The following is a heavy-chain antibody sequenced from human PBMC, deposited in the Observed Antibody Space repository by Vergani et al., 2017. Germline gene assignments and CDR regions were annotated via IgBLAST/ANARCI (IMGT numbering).Heavy chain of an antibody. J-gene: IGHJ6*02. V-gene: IGHV3-23*01. CDR1: GFTFSSYA. Sequence: EVQLLESGGGLVQPGGSLRLSCAASGFTFSSYAMSWVRQAPGKGLEWVSAISGSGGSTYYADSVKGRFTISRDNSKNTLYLQMNSLRAEDTAVYYCAKAYVSYAAYYYYCMDVWGQGTTVTVSS. D-gene: IGHD1-26*01. CDR3: AKAYVSYAAYYYYCMDV. CDR2: ISGSGGST.